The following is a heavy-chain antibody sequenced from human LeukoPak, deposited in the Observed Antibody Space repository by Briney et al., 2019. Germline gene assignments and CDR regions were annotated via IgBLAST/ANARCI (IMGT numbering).Heavy chain of an antibody. J-gene: IGHJ6*02. D-gene: IGHD2-2*01. V-gene: IGHV1-8*01. CDR2: MNPNSGNT. CDR3: ARGDIVVVPAALYYYYYGMDV. Sequence: ASVKVSCKASGYTFTSYDINWVRQATGQGLEWMGWMNPNSGNTGYAQKFQGRVTMTRNTSISTAYMELRSLRSDDTAVYYCARGDIVVVPAALYYYYYGMDVWGQGTTVTVSS. CDR1: GYTFTSYD.